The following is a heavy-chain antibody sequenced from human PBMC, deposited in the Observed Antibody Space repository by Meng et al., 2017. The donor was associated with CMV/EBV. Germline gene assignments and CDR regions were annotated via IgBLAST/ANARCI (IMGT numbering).Heavy chain of an antibody. CDR2: IYYSGST. V-gene: IGHV4-39*01. J-gene: IGHJ4*02. D-gene: IGHD3-10*01. Sequence: GSLRLSCTVSGGSISSSSYYWGWIRQPPGKGLEWIGSIYYSGSTYYNPSLKSRVTISVGTSKNQFSLKLSSVTAADTAVYYCARAWEFFDYWGQGTLVTVSS. CDR1: GGSISSSSYY. CDR3: ARAWEFFDY.